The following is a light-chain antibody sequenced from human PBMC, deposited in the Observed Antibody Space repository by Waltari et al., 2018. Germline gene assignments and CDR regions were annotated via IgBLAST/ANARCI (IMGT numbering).Light chain of an antibody. CDR1: SSNIGSHY. CDR3: ATWDDRVSCPWV. CDR2: RAY. J-gene: IGLJ3*02. V-gene: IGLV1-47*01. Sequence: QSVLTQPPSVSGTPGQRVTISCSGSSSNIGSHYVYWYRQLPGTAPELLIYRAYPRRSGVPGRFDGSKSGTSASLAISGLRSEDEAAYFCATWDDRVSCPWVFGGGTKLTVL.